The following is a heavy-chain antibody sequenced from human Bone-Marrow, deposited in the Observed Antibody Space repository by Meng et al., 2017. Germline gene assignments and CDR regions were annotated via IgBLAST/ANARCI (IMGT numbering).Heavy chain of an antibody. D-gene: IGHD3-10*01. Sequence: SETLSLTCTVSGGSISSSSYYWGWIRQPPGTVLEWIGSIYYSGSTYYNPSLKSRVTISVDTSKNQFSLKLSSVTAADTAVYYCARHSGGSGSYFAYYYYGVDVWVQGTTVTVS. CDR3: ARHSGGSGSYFAYYYYGVDV. J-gene: IGHJ6*02. V-gene: IGHV4-39*07. CDR2: IYYSGST. CDR1: GGSISSSSYY.